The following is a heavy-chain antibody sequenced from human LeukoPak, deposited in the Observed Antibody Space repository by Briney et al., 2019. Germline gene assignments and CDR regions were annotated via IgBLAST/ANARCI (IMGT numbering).Heavy chain of an antibody. J-gene: IGHJ4*02. D-gene: IGHD1-26*01. CDR1: GFTFSSYW. Sequence: GGALRLSCAASGFTFSSYWMTWVRQAPGKGREWVANIKQDGSEKYYVDSVKGRFTISRDNAKNSLYLQMNSLRAEDTAVYHCERGGWEPLDYWGQGILVTVSS. CDR2: IKQDGSEK. V-gene: IGHV3-7*01. CDR3: ERGGWEPLDY.